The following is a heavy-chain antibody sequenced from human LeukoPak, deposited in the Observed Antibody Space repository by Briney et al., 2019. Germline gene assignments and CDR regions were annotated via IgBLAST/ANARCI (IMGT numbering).Heavy chain of an antibody. J-gene: IGHJ4*02. CDR3: ARGAYYFAL. CDR2: IKQDGSEK. Sequence: GGSLRLSCGASGITFSSYWMSWVRQAPGKGLEWVANIKQDGSEKNYVDSVKGRFTISRDNAKNSLYLQMNSLRAEDTAVYYCARGAYYFALWGQGTLVAVSS. CDR1: GITFSSYW. V-gene: IGHV3-7*03.